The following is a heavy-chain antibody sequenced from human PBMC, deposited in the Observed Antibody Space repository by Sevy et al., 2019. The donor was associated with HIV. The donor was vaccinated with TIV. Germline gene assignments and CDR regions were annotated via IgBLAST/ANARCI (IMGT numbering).Heavy chain of an antibody. D-gene: IGHD3-3*01. CDR3: VKDPDYDFWRGDYGMDV. J-gene: IGHJ6*02. CDR1: GFTFRNYA. Sequence: GGSLRLSCSASGFTFRNYAMNWVRQAPGKGLKYVSAISSDGGGTYYADSVRGRFTICRDNSKNTLYLQMRSLRVEDTAVYYCVKDPDYDFWRGDYGMDVWGQGTTVTVSS. CDR2: ISSDGGGT. V-gene: IGHV3-64D*06.